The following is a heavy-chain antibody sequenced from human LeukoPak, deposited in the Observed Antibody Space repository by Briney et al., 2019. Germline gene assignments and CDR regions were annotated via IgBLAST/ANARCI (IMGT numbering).Heavy chain of an antibody. J-gene: IGHJ4*02. CDR3: ARDPEGYRY. V-gene: IGHV3-48*03. CDR1: GFIFSSYE. CDR2: ISSSGSTI. D-gene: IGHD5-18*01. Sequence: GGSLRLSCAASGFIFSSYEMNWVRQAPGKGLEWVSYISSSGSTIYYADSVKGRFTISRDNAKNSLYLQMNSLRAEDTAAYYCARDPEGYRYWGQGTLVTVSS.